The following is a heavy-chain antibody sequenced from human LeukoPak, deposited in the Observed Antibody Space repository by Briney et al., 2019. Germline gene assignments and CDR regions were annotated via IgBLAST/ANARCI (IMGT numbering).Heavy chain of an antibody. J-gene: IGHJ4*02. D-gene: IGHD3-22*01. V-gene: IGHV3-23*01. Sequence: GGSLRLSCAASGFSFSSYSMKWVRQAPGKGLEWVSTISGSGGSTYYADSVKGRFTISRDNSKNTLYLQLNSLRAEDTAVYYCAKGTSYYYDSSGSSIDYWGQGTLVTVSS. CDR2: ISGSGGST. CDR1: GFSFSSYS. CDR3: AKGTSYYYDSSGSSIDY.